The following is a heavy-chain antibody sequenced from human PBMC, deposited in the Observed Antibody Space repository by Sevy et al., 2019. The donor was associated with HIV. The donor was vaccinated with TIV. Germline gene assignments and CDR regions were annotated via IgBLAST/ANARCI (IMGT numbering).Heavy chain of an antibody. Sequence: ASVKVSCKASGGTFSSYAISWVRQAPGQGLEWMGGTIPIFGTANYAQKFQGRVTITADESTSTAYMELSSLRSEDTAVYYCARTSSGRKAYYYYGMDVWGQGTTVTVSS. CDR3: ARTSSGRKAYYYYGMDV. CDR1: GGTFSSYA. CDR2: TIPIFGTA. V-gene: IGHV1-69*13. D-gene: IGHD2-2*01. J-gene: IGHJ6*02.